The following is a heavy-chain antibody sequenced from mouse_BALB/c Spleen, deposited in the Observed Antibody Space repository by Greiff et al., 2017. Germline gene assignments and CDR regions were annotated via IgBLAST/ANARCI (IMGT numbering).Heavy chain of an antibody. Sequence: EVQLVESGGDLVKPGGSLKLSCAASGFTFSSYGMSWVRQTPDKRLEWVATISSGGSYTYYPDSVKGRFTISRDNAKNTLYLQMSSLKSEDTAMYYCARHEYDGYGFAYWGQGTLVTVSA. CDR3: ARHEYDGYGFAY. CDR1: GFTFSSYG. D-gene: IGHD2-3*01. J-gene: IGHJ3*01. CDR2: ISSGGSYT. V-gene: IGHV5-6*01.